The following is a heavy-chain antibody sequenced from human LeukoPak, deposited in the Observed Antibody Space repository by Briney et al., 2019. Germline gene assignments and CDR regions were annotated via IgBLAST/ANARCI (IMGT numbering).Heavy chain of an antibody. CDR3: ARDASPPLIVVVPAANSDAFDI. CDR1: GFTFSDYF. CDR2: IGSSGGKI. D-gene: IGHD2-2*01. J-gene: IGHJ3*02. Sequence: GGSLRLSCSGSGFTFSDYFMNWIRQAPGKGLEWIAYIGSSGGKIKYADSVQGRFTISRDNAKKSLYLQMNSLRAVDTAVYYCARDASPPLIVVVPAANSDAFDIWGQGTMVTVSS. V-gene: IGHV3-11*04.